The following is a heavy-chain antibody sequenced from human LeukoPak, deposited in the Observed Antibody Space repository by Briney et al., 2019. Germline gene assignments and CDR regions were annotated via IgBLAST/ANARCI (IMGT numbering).Heavy chain of an antibody. D-gene: IGHD3-10*01. Sequence: SETLSLTCTVSGGSISSGGYYWSWIRQPAGKGLEWIGRIYTSGSTNYNPSLKSRVTMSVDTSKNQFSLKLSSVTAADTAVYYCARVSLVRRAPDYYFDYWGQGTLVTVSS. V-gene: IGHV4-61*02. CDR2: IYTSGST. CDR1: GGSISSGGYY. J-gene: IGHJ4*02. CDR3: ARVSLVRRAPDYYFDY.